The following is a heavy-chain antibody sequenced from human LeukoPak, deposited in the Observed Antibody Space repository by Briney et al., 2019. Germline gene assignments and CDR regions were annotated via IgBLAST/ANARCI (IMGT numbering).Heavy chain of an antibody. CDR1: GFIFNNYA. CDR3: AKDNRRHYTSGPNPDSLH. J-gene: IGHJ4*02. D-gene: IGHD6-19*01. V-gene: IGHV3-9*01. CDR2: ISWNSGSI. Sequence: GGSLRPSCAGSGFIFNNYAMHWVWQPPGKGLEWVSGISWNSGSIDYADSVKGRFTISRDNAKNSLYLQMNSLRVEDTAFYYCAKDNRRHYTSGPNPDSLHWGQGALVTVSS.